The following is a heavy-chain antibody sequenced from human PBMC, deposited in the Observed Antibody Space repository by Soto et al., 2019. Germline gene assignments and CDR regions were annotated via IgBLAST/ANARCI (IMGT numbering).Heavy chain of an antibody. J-gene: IGHJ4*02. CDR2: IRSKTDGGTT. Sequence: WGSLRVSCASSVFTFTKAWMSWVRQTPGKGLELVGRIRSKTDGGTTDYPAPLRDRVTISRDDATNTVYLQMSSLKTEDTAVYYCITDPYIETFYYRSGSPGWGQGTMVTVSS. CDR1: VFTFTKAW. CDR3: ITDPYIETFYYRSGSPG. D-gene: IGHD3-10*01. V-gene: IGHV3-15*01.